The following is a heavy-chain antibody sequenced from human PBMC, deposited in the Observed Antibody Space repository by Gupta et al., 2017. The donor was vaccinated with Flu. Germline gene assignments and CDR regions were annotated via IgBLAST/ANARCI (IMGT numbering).Heavy chain of an antibody. Sequence: EVQLVESGGGLVKPGGSLRLPCAASGFTFSSSSMNWVRQAPGKGLEWVSSISSSSSYIYYADSVKGRFTIARDNAKNSLYLQMNSLRAEDTAVYYCARQKSDSIAPYNWFDPWGQGTLVTVSS. J-gene: IGHJ5*02. D-gene: IGHD6-6*01. CDR2: ISSSSSYI. CDR3: ARQKSDSIAPYNWFDP. V-gene: IGHV3-21*01. CDR1: GFTFSSSS.